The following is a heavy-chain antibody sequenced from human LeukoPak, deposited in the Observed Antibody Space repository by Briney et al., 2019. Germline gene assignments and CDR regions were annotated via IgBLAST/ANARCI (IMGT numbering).Heavy chain of an antibody. V-gene: IGHV1-69*13. Sequence: SVKVSCKASGGTFSSYGISWVRQAPGQGLEWMGGIIPIFGTANYAQKFQGRVTITADESTSTAYMELSSLRSEDTAVYYCARRMVATSYFYGMDVWGQGTTVTVSS. CDR3: ARRMVATSYFYGMDV. CDR1: GGTFSSYG. J-gene: IGHJ6*02. D-gene: IGHD5-12*01. CDR2: IIPIFGTA.